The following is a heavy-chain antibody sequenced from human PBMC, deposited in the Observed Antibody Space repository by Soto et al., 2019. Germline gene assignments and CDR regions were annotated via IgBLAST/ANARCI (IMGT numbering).Heavy chain of an antibody. J-gene: IGHJ5*01. CDR3: ARDPGGARGFDF. V-gene: IGHV1-18*01. CDR1: GYPFTVFG. Sequence: QVQLMQSGPEVKKPGASVKVSCKASGYPFTVFGISWVRQAPGLGLEWMGWMSPYNGHTNYAQKLQGRVTMTPDTSTSTAYMELRSLRSDDTAVYYCARDPGGARGFDFWGQGTLVTVSS. D-gene: IGHD3-10*01. CDR2: MSPYNGHT.